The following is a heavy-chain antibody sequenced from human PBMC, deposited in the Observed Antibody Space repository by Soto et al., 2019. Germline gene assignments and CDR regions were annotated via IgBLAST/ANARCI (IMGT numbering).Heavy chain of an antibody. Sequence: KPSETLSLTCTVSGDSINTGGHSWSWIRQPPGEALEWIGYIYQTGTTQYNPSLSSRISISADRSKNQFSLHLTSVTAADTAVYYCARAVFCTDGFCFPNWLDPWGQGILVTVSS. CDR1: GDSINTGGHS. CDR3: ARAVFCTDGFCFPNWLDP. V-gene: IGHV4-30-2*01. J-gene: IGHJ5*02. D-gene: IGHD2-8*01. CDR2: IYQTGTT.